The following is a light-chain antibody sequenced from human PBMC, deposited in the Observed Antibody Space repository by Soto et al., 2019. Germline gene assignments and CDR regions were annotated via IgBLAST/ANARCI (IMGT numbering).Light chain of an antibody. CDR1: TSNIGTNP. J-gene: IGLJ2*01. CDR3: TSWDDSLSGVV. CDR2: SDR. V-gene: IGLV1-44*01. Sequence: QLVLTQPPSASGTPGQRVTISCSGSTSNIGTNPVSWYQQLPGTAPKLLIHSDRQRPSGVPARFSGSKSGTSASLAISGLQSDDETDYYCTSWDDSLSGVVFGGGTKLTVL.